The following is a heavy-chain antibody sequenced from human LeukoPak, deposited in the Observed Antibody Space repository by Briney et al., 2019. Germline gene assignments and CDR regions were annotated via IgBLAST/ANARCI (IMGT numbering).Heavy chain of an antibody. Sequence: PGGSLRLSCVASGFTFSSYALSWVRQAPGKGLEWVWGISGSGGSTYYAASVKGRFTISRDNSKNPLFLQMNSLRAEDTAVYYCAKETYSSGWYPYFDYWGQGTLVTVSS. D-gene: IGHD6-19*01. CDR3: AKETYSSGWYPYFDY. CDR1: GFTFSSYA. J-gene: IGHJ4*02. V-gene: IGHV3-23*01. CDR2: ISGSGGST.